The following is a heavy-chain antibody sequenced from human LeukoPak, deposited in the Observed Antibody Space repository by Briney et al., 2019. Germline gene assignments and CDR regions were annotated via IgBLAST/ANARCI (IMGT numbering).Heavy chain of an antibody. Sequence: GASVKVSCKASGYTFTGYYMHWVRQAPGQGLEWMGWINPNSGDTNYAQKFQGRVTTTRDTSISTAYMELRSLRPDDTAVYYCARDFFHGHCSGLSCFLLDYWGQGSLVTVSS. V-gene: IGHV1-2*02. CDR1: GYTFTGYY. D-gene: IGHD2-15*01. J-gene: IGHJ4*02. CDR3: ARDFFHGHCSGLSCFLLDY. CDR2: INPNSGDT.